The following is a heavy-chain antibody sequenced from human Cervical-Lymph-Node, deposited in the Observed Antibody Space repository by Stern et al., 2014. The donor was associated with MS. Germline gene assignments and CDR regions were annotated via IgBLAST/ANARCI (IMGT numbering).Heavy chain of an antibody. CDR1: GFIFSNHG. Sequence: EQLVESGGGVVQPGRSLRLSCVASGFIFSNHGMHWVRQAPGKGLEWAAGISYEGRNTYYADSVKGRFTISRDNSKNSLYLQMTSLRAEDTAGFYCARDFSSSAWHYFDYWGQGTLVTVSS. V-gene: IGHV3-33*05. CDR2: ISYEGRNT. D-gene: IGHD6-19*01. CDR3: ARDFSSSAWHYFDY. J-gene: IGHJ4*02.